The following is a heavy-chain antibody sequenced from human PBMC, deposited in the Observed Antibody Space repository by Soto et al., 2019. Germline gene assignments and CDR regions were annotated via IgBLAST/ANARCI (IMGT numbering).Heavy chain of an antibody. CDR1: GFTFSSYG. CDR3: AKDALEWELLRGYNWFDP. J-gene: IGHJ5*02. CDR2: ISYDGSNK. D-gene: IGHD1-26*01. V-gene: IGHV3-30*18. Sequence: GGSLRLSCASSGFTFSSYGMRWVRQAPGKGLEWVAVISYDGSNKYYADSVKGRFTISRDNSKNTLYLQMNSLRAEDTAVYYCAKDALEWELLRGYNWFDPWGQGTLVTVSS.